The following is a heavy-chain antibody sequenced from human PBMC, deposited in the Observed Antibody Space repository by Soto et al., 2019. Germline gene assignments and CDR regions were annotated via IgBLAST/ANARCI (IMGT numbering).Heavy chain of an antibody. CDR1: GYPVTAYY. D-gene: IGHD3-3*01. J-gene: IGHJ3*02. V-gene: IGHV1-2*02. CDR2: INPATGAA. CDR3: ARGGGVGVAGSAAFDM. Sequence: QLHLVQSGAVVKKPGASVTVSCSASGYPVTAYYMHWVRQAPGRGLEWMGGINPATGAAKYTQTFQGRVTMTRDTSTSTVFMELSGLTSADPAVFNCARGGGVGVAGSAAFDMWGQGTLVTVSS.